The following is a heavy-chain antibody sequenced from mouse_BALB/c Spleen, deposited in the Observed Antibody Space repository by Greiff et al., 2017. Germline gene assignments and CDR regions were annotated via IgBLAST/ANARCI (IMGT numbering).Heavy chain of an antibody. CDR3: ASHYYVSSYFDY. Sequence: DVKLVESGGGLVQPGGSLRLSCATSGFTFTDYYMSWVRQPPGKALEWLGFIRNKANGYTTEYSASVKGRFTISRDNSQSILYLQMNTLRAEDSATYYCASHYYVSSYFDYWGQGTTLTVSS. CDR1: GFTFTDYY. J-gene: IGHJ2*01. CDR2: IRNKANGYTT. V-gene: IGHV7-3*02. D-gene: IGHD1-1*01.